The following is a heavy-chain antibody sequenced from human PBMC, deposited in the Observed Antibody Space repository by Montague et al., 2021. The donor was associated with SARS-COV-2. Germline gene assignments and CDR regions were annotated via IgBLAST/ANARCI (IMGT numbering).Heavy chain of an antibody. D-gene: IGHD6-19*01. Sequence: SLSLSFSASGFPFSSYAMSWVRQAPGKGLEWVSVIYSGGSSTYYADSMKGRFTISRDNSRNTLYLQMNSLRAEDTAVYFCAKSPWGGSSGWFDYWGQGTLVTVSS. J-gene: IGHJ4*02. CDR2: IYSGGSST. V-gene: IGHV3-23*03. CDR3: AKSPWGGSSGWFDY. CDR1: GFPFSSYA.